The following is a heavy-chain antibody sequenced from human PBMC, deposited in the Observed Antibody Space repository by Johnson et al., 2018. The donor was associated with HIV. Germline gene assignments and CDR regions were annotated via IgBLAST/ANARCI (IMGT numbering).Heavy chain of an antibody. CDR1: GFTVSSNY. Sequence: VQLVESGGGLIQPGGSLRLSCAASGFTVSSNYMSCVRQAPGKGLEWVSVIYSGGSTYYADSVKGRFTISRDNSKNTLYLQMNSLRAEDTAVYYCARVEGSGWHLAGAFDIWGQVTMVTVSS. D-gene: IGHD6-19*01. V-gene: IGHV3-66*03. CDR3: ARVEGSGWHLAGAFDI. CDR2: IYSGGST. J-gene: IGHJ3*02.